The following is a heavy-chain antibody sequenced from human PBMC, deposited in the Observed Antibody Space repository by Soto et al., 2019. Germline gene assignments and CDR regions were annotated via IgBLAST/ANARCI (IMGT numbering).Heavy chain of an antibody. CDR3: ARVEQYCSSTSCSPQNWFDP. Sequence: SETLSLTCTVSGGSISSGDYYWSWIRQPPGKGLEWIGYIYYSGSTYYNPSLKSRVTISVDTSKNQFSLKLSSVTAADTAVYYCARVEQYCSSTSCSPQNWFDPWGQGTLVTVSS. J-gene: IGHJ5*02. CDR2: IYYSGST. D-gene: IGHD2-2*01. CDR1: GGSISSGDYY. V-gene: IGHV4-30-4*01.